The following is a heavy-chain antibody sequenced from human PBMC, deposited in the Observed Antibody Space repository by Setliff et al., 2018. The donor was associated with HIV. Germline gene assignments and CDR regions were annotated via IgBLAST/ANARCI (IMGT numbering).Heavy chain of an antibody. D-gene: IGHD3-10*01. Sequence: TLSLTCAVSGVAISSGSYDWSWIRQPAGKGLEWSGHINPSGSTNYNPALKSRVTISADTSANQFSLKLRSVTAADTAVYYCALGMVLGARYYYYYYMDVWGKGTTVTVSS. J-gene: IGHJ6*03. CDR3: ALGMVLGARYYYYYYMDV. CDR2: INPSGST. V-gene: IGHV4-61*09. CDR1: GVAISSGSYD.